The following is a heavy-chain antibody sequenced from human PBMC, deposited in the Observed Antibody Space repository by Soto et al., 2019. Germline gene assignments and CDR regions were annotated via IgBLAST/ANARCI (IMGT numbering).Heavy chain of an antibody. D-gene: IGHD5-18*01. V-gene: IGHV1-69*13. CDR2: IIPIFGTA. CDR1: GGTFSSYA. Sequence: WASVKVSCKASGGTFSSYAISWVRQAPGQGLEWMGGIIPIFGTANYAQKFQGRVTITADESTSTAYMELSSLRSEDTAVYYCARGAGDSYGPSWYFDLWGRGTLVTVSS. CDR3: ARGAGDSYGPSWYFDL. J-gene: IGHJ2*01.